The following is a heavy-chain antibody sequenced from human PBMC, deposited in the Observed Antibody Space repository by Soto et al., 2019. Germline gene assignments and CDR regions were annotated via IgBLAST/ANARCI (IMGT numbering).Heavy chain of an antibody. D-gene: IGHD3-9*01. V-gene: IGHV4-34*01. Sequence: QVQLQQWGAGPLRPLETLSLTCGVSGGSFSGYYWAWIRQSPGKGLEWIGEINDRGSINYNPSLKSRVRISVDTSKNLYSLQLTSVTAADSAVYYCARESHDILTGPPWVWYFDLWGRGTLVTVSS. CDR2: INDRGSI. CDR1: GGSFSGYY. CDR3: ARESHDILTGPPWVWYFDL. J-gene: IGHJ2*01.